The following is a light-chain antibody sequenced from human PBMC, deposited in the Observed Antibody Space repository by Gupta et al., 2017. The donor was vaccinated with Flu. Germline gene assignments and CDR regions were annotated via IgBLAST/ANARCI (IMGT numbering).Light chain of an antibody. CDR3: QQRSSWPLT. CDR2: DTS. J-gene: IGKJ3*01. CDR1: QSVSFY. Sequence: PATLSLSPGERATLSCRASQSVSFYLAWFQQKPGQAPRLLIYDTSNRATGVPARFSGSGSGTDFTLIISSLEPEDFAVYYCQQRSSWPLTFGHGTKVDIK. V-gene: IGKV3-11*01.